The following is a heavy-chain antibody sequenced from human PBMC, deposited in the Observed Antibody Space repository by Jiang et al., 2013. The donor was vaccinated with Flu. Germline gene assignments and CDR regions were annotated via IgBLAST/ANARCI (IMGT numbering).Heavy chain of an antibody. J-gene: IGHJ5*02. CDR2: FDPEDGET. Sequence: SVKVSCKVSGYTLTELSMHWVRQAPGKGLEWMGGFDPEDGETIYAQKFQGRVTMTEDTSTDTAYMELSSLRSEDTAVYYCAALSSGWYSNWFDPWGQGTLVTVSS. V-gene: IGHV1-24*01. D-gene: IGHD6-19*01. CDR3: AALSSGWYSNWFDP. CDR1: GYTLTELS.